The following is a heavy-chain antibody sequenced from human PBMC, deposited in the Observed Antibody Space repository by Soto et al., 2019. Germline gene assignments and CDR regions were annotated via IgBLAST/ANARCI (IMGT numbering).Heavy chain of an antibody. CDR3: ARDYGGNWYWYFDL. CDR1: GGSISSSSYY. Sequence: QLQLQESGPGLVKPSETLSLTCTVSGGSISSSSYYWGWIRQPPGKGLEWIGSIYYSGSTYYNPSLKSRVTISVDTSKNQFSLKLSSVTAADTAVYYCARDYGGNWYWYFDLWGRGTLVTVSS. D-gene: IGHD4-17*01. J-gene: IGHJ2*01. CDR2: IYYSGST. V-gene: IGHV4-39*01.